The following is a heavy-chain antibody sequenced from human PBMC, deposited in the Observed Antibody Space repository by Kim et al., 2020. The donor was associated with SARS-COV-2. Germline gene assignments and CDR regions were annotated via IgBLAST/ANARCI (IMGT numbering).Heavy chain of an antibody. J-gene: IGHJ5*02. CDR2: ISYDGSNK. V-gene: IGHV3-30*04. D-gene: IGHD6-13*01. CDR3: ARSIAAAGAGTYNWFDP. Sequence: GGSLRLSCAASGFTFSSYAMHWVRQAPGKGLEWVAVISYDGSNKYYADSVKGRFTISRDNSKNTLYLQMNSLRAEDTAVYYCARSIAAAGAGTYNWFDPWGQGTLVTVSS. CDR1: GFTFSSYA.